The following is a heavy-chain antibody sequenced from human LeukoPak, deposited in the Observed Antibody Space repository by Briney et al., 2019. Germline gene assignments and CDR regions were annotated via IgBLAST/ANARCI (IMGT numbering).Heavy chain of an antibody. CDR2: IYHSGST. J-gene: IGHJ5*02. CDR1: GGSISSSNW. Sequence: SGTLSLTCAVSGGSISSSNWWSWVRQPPGKGLEWIGEIYHSGSTNYNPSLKSRVTISVDTSKNQFSLRLSSVTAADTAVYYCARAAYDFWSGYWFDPWGQGTLVTVSS. D-gene: IGHD3-3*01. V-gene: IGHV4-4*02. CDR3: ARAAYDFWSGYWFDP.